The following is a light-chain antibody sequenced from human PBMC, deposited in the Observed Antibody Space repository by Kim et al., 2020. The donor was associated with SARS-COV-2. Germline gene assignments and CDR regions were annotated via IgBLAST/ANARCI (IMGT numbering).Light chain of an antibody. CDR3: QQYGRSPFT. CDR2: GAS. Sequence: SPGERATLSCRASQRVRKNYLVWYQQKAGQAPRLLIYGASSRATGIPDRFSGSGSGTDFTLTIDRLEPEDFAVYYCQQYGRSPFTFGQGTRLEIK. J-gene: IGKJ5*01. CDR1: QRVRKNY. V-gene: IGKV3-20*01.